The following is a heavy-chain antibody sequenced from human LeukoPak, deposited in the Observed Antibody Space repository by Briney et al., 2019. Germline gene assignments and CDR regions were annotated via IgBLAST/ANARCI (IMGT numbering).Heavy chain of an antibody. CDR1: GGSISSSSYS. D-gene: IGHD1-14*01. CDR2: IYCSGST. CDR3: ARLGLPEAFDF. V-gene: IGHV4-39*01. Sequence: SETLSLTCTVSGGSISSSSYSWGWIRQPPGKGLDWIGSIYCSGSTYYNPSLKSRVTISLDTSKNQFSLKLSSVTAADAAVYYCARLGLPEAFDFWGQGTMATVSS. J-gene: IGHJ3*01.